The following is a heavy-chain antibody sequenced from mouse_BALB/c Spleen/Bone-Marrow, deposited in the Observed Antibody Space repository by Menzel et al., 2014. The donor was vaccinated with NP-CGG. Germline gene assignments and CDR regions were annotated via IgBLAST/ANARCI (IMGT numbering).Heavy chain of an antibody. D-gene: IGHD1-1*02. CDR1: GYTFTSYW. Sequence: QVQLKQSGAELAKPGASVKMSCKASGYTFTSYWMHWVKQRPGQVLEWIGYINPSTGYTEYNLKFKDKATLTADKSSSTAYMQLSSLTSEDSAVYYCARDWTIPFAYWGQGTLVTVSA. CDR2: INPSTGYT. CDR3: ARDWTIPFAY. V-gene: IGHV1-7*01. J-gene: IGHJ3*01.